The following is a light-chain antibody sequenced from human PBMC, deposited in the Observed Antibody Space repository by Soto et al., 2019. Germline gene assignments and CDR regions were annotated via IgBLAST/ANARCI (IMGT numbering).Light chain of an antibody. V-gene: IGKV3-20*01. CDR3: QQYGSSPT. CDR1: QSLSSGY. J-gene: IGKJ1*01. Sequence: EIVLTQSPGTLSFSPGERVTLSCRASQSLSSGYLAWYQQKFGQAPRLLIYDASRRATGIPERFSGSGSGTDFTLTINRLEPEDFAVYYCQQYGSSPTFGLGTKVQIK. CDR2: DAS.